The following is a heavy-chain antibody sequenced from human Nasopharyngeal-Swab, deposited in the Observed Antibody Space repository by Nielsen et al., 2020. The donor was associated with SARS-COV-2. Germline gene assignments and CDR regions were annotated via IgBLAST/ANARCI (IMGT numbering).Heavy chain of an antibody. J-gene: IGHJ4*02. CDR2: INPNSGGT. Sequence: WARQAPGQGLEWMGRINPNSGGTNYAQKFQGRVTMTRDTSISTAYMELSRLRSDDTAVYYCARLEWEPQYWGQGTLVTVSS. V-gene: IGHV1-2*06. CDR3: ARLEWEPQY. D-gene: IGHD1-26*01.